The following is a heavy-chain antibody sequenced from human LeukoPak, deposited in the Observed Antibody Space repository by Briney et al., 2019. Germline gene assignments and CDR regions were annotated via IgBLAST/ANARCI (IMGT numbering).Heavy chain of an antibody. CDR3: ARELPDYYGSGSYYSVGAFDI. CDR1: GGSFSGYY. CDR2: INHSGST. J-gene: IGHJ3*02. V-gene: IGHV4-34*01. D-gene: IGHD3-10*01. Sequence: PSETLSLTCAVYGGSFSGYYWSWIRQPPGKGLEWIGEINHSGSTNYNPSLKSRVTISVDTSKNQFSLKLSSVTAADTAVYYCARELPDYYGSGSYYSVGAFDIWGQGTMVTVSS.